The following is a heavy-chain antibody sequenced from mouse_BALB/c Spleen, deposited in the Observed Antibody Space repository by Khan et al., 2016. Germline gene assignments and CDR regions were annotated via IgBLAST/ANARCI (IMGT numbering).Heavy chain of an antibody. J-gene: IGHJ2*01. CDR2: IDPANGNT. V-gene: IGHV14-3*02. CDR3: ARGGNYDYYVDY. D-gene: IGHD2-1*01. CDR1: GCNIKDTY. Sequence: VQLQQSGAELVKPGASVKLSCTASGCNIKDTYMHWVKQRPEQGLEWIGRIDPANGNTKYDPKFQGKATITADKSSNTAYLQLSSLTSEDTAVYYCARGGNYDYYVDYWGQGTTLAVSS.